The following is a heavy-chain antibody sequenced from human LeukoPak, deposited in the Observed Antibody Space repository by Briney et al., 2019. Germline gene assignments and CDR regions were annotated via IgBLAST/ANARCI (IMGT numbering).Heavy chain of an antibody. D-gene: IGHD6-13*01. CDR3: AKDQKVLSRSSSPT. CDR1: GFTFRSYA. Sequence: GGSLRLSCAASGFTFRSYAMSWVRRAPGKGLEWVSGITGSGGATYYADSVKGRFTISRDNSKNTLYLQMNSLRAEDTAVYYCAKDQKVLSRSSSPTWGQRTLVTVSS. V-gene: IGHV3-23*01. CDR2: ITGSGGAT. J-gene: IGHJ5*02.